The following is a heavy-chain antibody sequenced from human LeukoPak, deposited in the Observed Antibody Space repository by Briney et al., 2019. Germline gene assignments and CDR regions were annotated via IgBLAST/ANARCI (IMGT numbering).Heavy chain of an antibody. Sequence: ASVKVSCKASGYTFTSYAMNWVRQAPGQGLEWMGWINPNSGGTNYAQKFQGRVTMTRDTSISTAYMELSRLRSDDTAVYYCASGSGYYGLGTDYWGQGTLVTVSS. V-gene: IGHV1-2*02. J-gene: IGHJ4*02. D-gene: IGHD3-22*01. CDR3: ASGSGYYGLGTDY. CDR2: INPNSGGT. CDR1: GYTFTSYA.